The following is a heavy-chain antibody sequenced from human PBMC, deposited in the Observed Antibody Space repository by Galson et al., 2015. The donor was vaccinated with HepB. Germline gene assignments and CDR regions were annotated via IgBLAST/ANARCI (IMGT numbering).Heavy chain of an antibody. Sequence: SVKVSCKASGDGVSGHAISWVRQAPGQGLEWMGRIIPMFDVTNYPQKFQDRATISADMSTNTVYLELSRLRSEDTAVYFCANQSTSSVGNWFGPWGQGTLVTVSS. CDR1: GDGVSGHA. D-gene: IGHD6-6*01. J-gene: IGHJ5*02. CDR3: ANQSTSSVGNWFGP. V-gene: IGHV1-69*04. CDR2: IIPMFDVT.